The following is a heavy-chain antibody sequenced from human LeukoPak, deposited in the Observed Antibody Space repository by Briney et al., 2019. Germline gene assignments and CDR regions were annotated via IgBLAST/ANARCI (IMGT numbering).Heavy chain of an antibody. CDR2: INPNSGGT. Sequence: ASVKVSCKASGYTFTVHYMHWVRQARGQGLEWMGRINPNSGGTYYAEKFQGRVTMTSDTSINTAYMDLSSLTSDDAAVYYCARDGSGLGYCSGGNCWFDPWGQGTLVTVSS. V-gene: IGHV1-2*02. CDR1: GYTFTVHY. J-gene: IGHJ5*02. D-gene: IGHD2-15*01. CDR3: ARDGSGLGYCSGGNCWFDP.